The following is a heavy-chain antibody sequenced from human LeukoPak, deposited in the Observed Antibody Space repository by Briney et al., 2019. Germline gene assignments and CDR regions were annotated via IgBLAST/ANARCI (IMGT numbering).Heavy chain of an antibody. D-gene: IGHD6-6*01. V-gene: IGHV3-30*18. CDR1: GFIFSSYG. Sequence: GGSLRLSCAASGFIFSSYGMHWVRQAPGKGLEWVAVISYDGSNKYYADSVKGRFTISRDNSKNTLYLQMNSLRAEDTAVYYCAKEMYSSSSWDWFDPWGQGTLVTVSS. CDR2: ISYDGSNK. CDR3: AKEMYSSSSWDWFDP. J-gene: IGHJ5*02.